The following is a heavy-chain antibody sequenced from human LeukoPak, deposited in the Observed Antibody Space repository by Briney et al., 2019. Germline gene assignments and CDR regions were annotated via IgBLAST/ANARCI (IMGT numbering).Heavy chain of an antibody. Sequence: ASVKVSCKASGYTFTSYYMHWVRQAPGQGLEWMGIINPSGGSTSYAQKFQGRVTMTRDTSTSTVYMELSSLRSEDTAVYYCAQNEEGYCTNGVCLLYYYYGMDVWGQGTTVTVSS. J-gene: IGHJ6*02. D-gene: IGHD2-8*01. CDR2: INPSGGST. CDR3: AQNEEGYCTNGVCLLYYYYGMDV. CDR1: GYTFTSYY. V-gene: IGHV1-46*01.